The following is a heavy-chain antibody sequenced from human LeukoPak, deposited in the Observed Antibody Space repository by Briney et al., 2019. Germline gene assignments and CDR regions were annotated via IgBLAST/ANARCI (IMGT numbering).Heavy chain of an antibody. CDR2: INSDGSST. V-gene: IGHV3-74*01. CDR1: GFTFSSYW. D-gene: IGHD3-22*01. J-gene: IGHJ4*02. Sequence: QPGGSLRLSCAASGFTFSSYWMHWVRQAPGKGLVWVSRINSDGSSTSYADSVKGRFTISRDNSKNTLYLQMNSLRAEDTAVYYCAKDARANYYDSSGYGDYWGQGTLVTVSS. CDR3: AKDARANYYDSSGYGDY.